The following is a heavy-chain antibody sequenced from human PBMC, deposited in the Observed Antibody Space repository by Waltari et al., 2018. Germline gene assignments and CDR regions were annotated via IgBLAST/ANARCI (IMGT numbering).Heavy chain of an antibody. CDR1: GFTFNMYA. CDR2: ISVSGGST. V-gene: IGHV3-23*04. D-gene: IGHD3-9*01. J-gene: IGHJ4*02. Sequence: EVQLVESGGGLVQPGGSRRLSCAASGFTFNMYAMSWVRQAPGTVLEWVSAISVSGGSTYYPDPVKGLFTISRDNSKHTLYLQLTSLRAEDPAVYYCATSSYDILTGYSTPWYWGQGTLVTVSS. CDR3: ATSSYDILTGYSTPWY.